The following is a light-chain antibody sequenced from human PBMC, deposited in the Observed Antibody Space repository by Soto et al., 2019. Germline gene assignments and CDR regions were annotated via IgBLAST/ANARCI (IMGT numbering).Light chain of an antibody. Sequence: DIQMTQSPSTLSGSVGGRVTITCRASQTISSWLAWYQQKPGKAPKLLIYKASTLKSGVPSRFSGSGSGTEFTLTINSLHPDDSATYYCQQYNTYCTFGQGTKVDI. CDR2: KAS. CDR1: QTISSW. J-gene: IGKJ1*01. V-gene: IGKV1-5*03. CDR3: QQYNTYCT.